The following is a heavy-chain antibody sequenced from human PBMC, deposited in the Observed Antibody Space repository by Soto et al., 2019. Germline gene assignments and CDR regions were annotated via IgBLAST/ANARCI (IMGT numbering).Heavy chain of an antibody. D-gene: IGHD2-2*01. CDR2: IYYSGST. CDR1: GGSISSYY. Sequence: QVQLQESGPGLVKPSETLSLTCTVSGGSISSYYWSWIRQPPGKGLEWIGYIYYSGSTNYNPSLKSRVTISVDTSKNQFSLKLSSVTAAHTAVYYCARGDTSSLLAFDYWGQGTLVTVSS. V-gene: IGHV4-59*01. J-gene: IGHJ4*02. CDR3: ARGDTSSLLAFDY.